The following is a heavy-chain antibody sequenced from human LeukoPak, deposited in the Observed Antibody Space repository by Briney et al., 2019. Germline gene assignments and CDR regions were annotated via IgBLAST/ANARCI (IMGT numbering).Heavy chain of an antibody. CDR3: AREESGYCNGGSCPFYFDS. D-gene: IGHD2-15*01. CDR2: IYTSGDT. J-gene: IGHJ4*02. V-gene: IGHV4-4*07. Sequence: SETLSLTCTVSGGSISSYYWSWIRQPAGKGLEWIGRIYTSGDTNYNPSLKSRVTMSVDTSKNQFSLRLNSVTAADTAMYYCAREESGYCNGGSCPFYFDSWGQGTLVTVSS. CDR1: GGSISSYY.